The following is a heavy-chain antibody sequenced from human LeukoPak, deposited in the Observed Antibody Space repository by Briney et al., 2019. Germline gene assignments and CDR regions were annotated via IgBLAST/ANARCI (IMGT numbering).Heavy chain of an antibody. Sequence: GGSLRLSCAASGFTFSSYWMSWVRQAPGKGLEWVANIKQDGSEKYYVDSVKGRFTISRDNAKNSLYLQMNSLRAEDTAVYYCARNGEIFCSGGSCYRWGQGTLVTVSS. D-gene: IGHD2-15*01. CDR2: IKQDGSEK. V-gene: IGHV3-7*01. CDR3: ARNGEIFCSGGSCYR. J-gene: IGHJ4*02. CDR1: GFTFSSYW.